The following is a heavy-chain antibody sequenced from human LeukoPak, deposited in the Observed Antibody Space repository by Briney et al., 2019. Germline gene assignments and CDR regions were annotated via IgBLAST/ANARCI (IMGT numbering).Heavy chain of an antibody. Sequence: GGSLRLSCAASGFTFSSYWMHWVRQAPGKGLVWVSRINGGGSSISYADSVKGRFTISRDNAKNSLYLQMNSLRAEDTAVYYCARDHPSFRGVIWYWGQGTLVTVSS. CDR1: GFTFSSYW. V-gene: IGHV3-74*01. CDR3: ARDHPSFRGVIWY. D-gene: IGHD3-10*01. J-gene: IGHJ4*02. CDR2: INGGGSSI.